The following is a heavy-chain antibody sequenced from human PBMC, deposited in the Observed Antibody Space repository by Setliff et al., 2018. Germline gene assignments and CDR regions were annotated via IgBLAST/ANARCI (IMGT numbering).Heavy chain of an antibody. CDR2: IIPILGIT. J-gene: IGHJ4*02. CDR1: GGTFSSYA. V-gene: IGHV1-69*10. D-gene: IGHD3-22*01. Sequence: SVKVSCKASGGTFSSYAISWVRQAPGQGLEWMGVIIPILGITNYAQKFQGRVTITADKSTSTAYMELSSLRSEDTAVYYCARVRGDYDSSGFDYWGQGTLVTVSS. CDR3: ARVRGDYDSSGFDY.